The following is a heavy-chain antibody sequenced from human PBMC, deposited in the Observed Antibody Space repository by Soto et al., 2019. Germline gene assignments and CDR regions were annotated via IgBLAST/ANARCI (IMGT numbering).Heavy chain of an antibody. CDR3: ARSDSGWYDYYYYGMDV. CDR2: IYHSGST. D-gene: IGHD6-19*01. J-gene: IGHJ6*02. Sequence: LSLACAVSGGSISSSNWWSWVRQPPGRGLEWIGEIYHSGSTNYNPSLKSRVTISVDKSKNQFSLKLSSVTAADTAVYYCARSDSGWYDYYYYGMDVWGQGTTVTVSS. V-gene: IGHV4-4*02. CDR1: GGSISSSNW.